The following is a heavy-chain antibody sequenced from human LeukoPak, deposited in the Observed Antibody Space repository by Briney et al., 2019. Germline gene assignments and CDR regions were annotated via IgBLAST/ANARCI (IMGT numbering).Heavy chain of an antibody. Sequence: PSETLSLTCAVYGGSFSGYYWSWIRRPPGKGLEWIGEINHSGSTNYNPSLKSRVTISVDTSKNQFSLKLSSVTAADTAVYYCARGLVDYGFDPRGQGTLVTVSS. V-gene: IGHV4-34*01. CDR3: ARGLVDYGFDP. J-gene: IGHJ5*02. D-gene: IGHD4/OR15-4a*01. CDR2: INHSGST. CDR1: GGSFSGYY.